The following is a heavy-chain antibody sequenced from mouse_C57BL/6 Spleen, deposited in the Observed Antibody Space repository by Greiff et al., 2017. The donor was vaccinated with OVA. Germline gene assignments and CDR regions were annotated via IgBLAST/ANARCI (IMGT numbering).Heavy chain of an antibody. D-gene: IGHD1-1*01. CDR3: ARMGTYYYGSSYGFAY. J-gene: IGHJ3*01. CDR1: GYTFTTYP. Sequence: VKLQESGAELVKPGASVKMSCKASGYTFTTYPIEWMKQNHGKSLEWIGNFHPYNDDTKYNEKFKGKATLTVEISSSTVYLELSRLTSDDSAVYYCARMGTYYYGSSYGFAYWGQGTLVTVSA. V-gene: IGHV1-47*01. CDR2: FHPYNDDT.